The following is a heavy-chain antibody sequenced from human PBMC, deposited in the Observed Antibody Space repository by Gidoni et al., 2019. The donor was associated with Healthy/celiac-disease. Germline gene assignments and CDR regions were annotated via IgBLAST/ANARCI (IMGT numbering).Heavy chain of an antibody. V-gene: IGHV4-59*01. D-gene: IGHD6-19*01. Sequence: QVQLQESGPGLVKPSETLSLTCTVSGGSISSYYWSWIRQPPGKGLEWIGYIYYSGSTNYNPSLKSRVTISVDTSKNQFSLKLSSVTAADTAVYYCARGLGGWYSDWGQGTLVTVSS. CDR1: GGSISSYY. CDR3: ARGLGGWYSD. J-gene: IGHJ4*02. CDR2: IYYSGST.